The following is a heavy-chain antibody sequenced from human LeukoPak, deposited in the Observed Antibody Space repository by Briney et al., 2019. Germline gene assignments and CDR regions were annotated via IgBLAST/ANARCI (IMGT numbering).Heavy chain of an antibody. CDR1: GFTFSSYE. CDR3: ARDSGEGYYTV. D-gene: IGHD3-3*01. CDR2: ISSSGSTI. J-gene: IGHJ4*02. V-gene: IGHV3-48*03. Sequence: GGSLRLSCAASGFTFSSYEMNWVRQAPGKGLEWVSYISSSGSTIYYAGSVKGRFTISRDYAKNSLYLQMNSLRAEDTAVYYCARDSGEGYYTVWGQGTLVTVSS.